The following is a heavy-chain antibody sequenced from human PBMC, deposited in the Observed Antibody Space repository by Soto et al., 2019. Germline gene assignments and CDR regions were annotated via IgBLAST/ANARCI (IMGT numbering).Heavy chain of an antibody. CDR1: GGSISSYF. V-gene: IGHV4-59*01. Sequence: LSETLSLTCTVSGGSISSYFWSWIRQPPGKGLEWIGYISYSGITNYNPSLNSRVTMSVDTSKSQFSLKLNSVTAADAAVYYCARGLRRRDAFDIWGQGTMVTVS. CDR2: ISYSGIT. CDR3: ARGLRRRDAFDI. J-gene: IGHJ3*02. D-gene: IGHD3-16*01.